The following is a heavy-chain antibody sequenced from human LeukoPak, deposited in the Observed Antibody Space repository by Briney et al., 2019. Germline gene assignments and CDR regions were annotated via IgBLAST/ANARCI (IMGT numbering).Heavy chain of an antibody. CDR2: IYTSGSI. V-gene: IGHV4-4*07. J-gene: IGHJ6*03. CDR3: ARDREMATISLEGYYYYMDV. D-gene: IGHD5-24*01. CDR1: GGSISSYY. Sequence: SETLSLTCTVSGGSISSYYWSWIRQPAGKGLEWIGRIYTSGSINYNPSLKSRVTMSVDTSKNQFSLKLSSVTAADTAVYYCARDREMATISLEGYYYYMDVWGKGTTVTVSS.